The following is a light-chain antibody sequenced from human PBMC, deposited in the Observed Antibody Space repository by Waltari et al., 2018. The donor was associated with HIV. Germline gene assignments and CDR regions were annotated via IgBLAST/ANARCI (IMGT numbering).Light chain of an antibody. Sequence: SFAVTQPPSVSVSPGQTATLTCSGAALPAQYVYWYQQKPGQAPLQVIYKDIERPAGIPERCSGSGSGTTFTLTISGVQAEDEADYYCQSTDSTNSYYVFGPGTKVTVL. CDR3: QSTDSTNSYYV. CDR1: ALPAQY. V-gene: IGLV3-25*03. J-gene: IGLJ1*01. CDR2: KDI.